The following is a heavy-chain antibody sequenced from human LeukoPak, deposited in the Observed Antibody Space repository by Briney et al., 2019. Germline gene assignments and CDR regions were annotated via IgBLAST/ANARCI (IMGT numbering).Heavy chain of an antibody. J-gene: IGHJ4*02. CDR2: IYYSGST. CDR3: ARVHDFWSGYYTNFDY. Sequence: SQTLSLTRTVSGGSISSGDYYWSWIRQPPGKGLEWIGYIYYSGSTYYNPSLKSRVTISVDTSKNQSSLKLSSVTAADTAVYYCARVHDFWSGYYTNFDYWGQGTLVTVSS. V-gene: IGHV4-30-4*08. D-gene: IGHD3-3*01. CDR1: GGSISSGDYY.